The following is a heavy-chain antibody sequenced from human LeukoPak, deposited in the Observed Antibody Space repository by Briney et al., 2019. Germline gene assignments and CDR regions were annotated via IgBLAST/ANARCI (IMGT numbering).Heavy chain of an antibody. Sequence: SVKVSCKASGGTFSSYAISWVRQAPGQGLEWMGRIIPILGIANYAQKFQGRVTITADKSTSTAYMELSSLRSEDTAVYYCARETTVTTGKFDYWGQGTLDTVSS. CDR2: IIPILGIA. V-gene: IGHV1-69*04. CDR1: GGTFSSYA. D-gene: IGHD4-17*01. J-gene: IGHJ4*02. CDR3: ARETTVTTGKFDY.